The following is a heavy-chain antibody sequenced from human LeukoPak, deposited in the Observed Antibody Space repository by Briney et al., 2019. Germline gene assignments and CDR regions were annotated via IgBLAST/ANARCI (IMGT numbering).Heavy chain of an antibody. CDR1: GFTFSSYE. V-gene: IGHV3-48*03. D-gene: IGHD6-19*01. Sequence: GGSLRLSCAASGFTFSSYEMNWVRQAPGKGLEWVSYISSSGSTIYYADSVKGRFTISRDNAKKALYLQMNSLRAEDTAVYYCASGGAVAGMAYWGQGTLVTVSS. J-gene: IGHJ4*02. CDR2: ISSSGSTI. CDR3: ASGGAVAGMAY.